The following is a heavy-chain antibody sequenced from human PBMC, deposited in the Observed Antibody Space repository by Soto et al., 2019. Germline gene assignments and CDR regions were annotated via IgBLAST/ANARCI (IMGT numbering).Heavy chain of an antibody. CDR2: ISDSDNAT. D-gene: IGHD6-19*01. V-gene: IGHV3-23*01. J-gene: IGHJ4*02. CDR3: AKGVSSSAWSASDN. CDR1: GVTFSSYA. Sequence: VQLLESGGGLVQPGGSLRLSCAASGVTFSSYAMTWVRQAPGKGLEWVSVISDSDNATYYADSVKGRFTISRDNSKNTLYLQFNSLRAQDTAVYYCAKGVSSSAWSASDNWGQGTLVTVSS.